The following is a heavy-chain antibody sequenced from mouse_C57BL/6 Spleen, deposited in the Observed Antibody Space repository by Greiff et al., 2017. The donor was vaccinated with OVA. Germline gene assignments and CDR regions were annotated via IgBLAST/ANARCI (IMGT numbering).Heavy chain of an antibody. J-gene: IGHJ2*01. D-gene: IGHD2-3*01. CDR2: INPSSGYT. CDR1: GYTFTSYT. V-gene: IGHV1-4*01. CDR3: ARSGYDGYLYYFDY. Sequence: LVESGAELARPGASVKMSCKASGYTFTSYTMHWVKQRPGQGLEWIGYINPSSGYTKYNQKFKDKATLTADKSSSTAYMQLSSLTSEDSAVYYCARSGYDGYLYYFDYWGQGTTLTVSS.